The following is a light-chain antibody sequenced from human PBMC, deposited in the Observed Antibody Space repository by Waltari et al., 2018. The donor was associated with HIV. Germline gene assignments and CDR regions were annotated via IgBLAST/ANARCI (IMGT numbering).Light chain of an antibody. V-gene: IGLV2-8*01. CDR3: SSYAGSNTFV. J-gene: IGLJ1*01. CDR2: EVT. Sequence: QSALTQPPSASGSPGQSFTISCTGTTSHVGGYNYVHWYQQHPDKAPKLMIYEVTKRPSGVPDRVSGSKSGNTASLTIAGLQAEDEADYYCSSYAGSNTFVFGTGTKVTVL. CDR1: TSHVGGYNY.